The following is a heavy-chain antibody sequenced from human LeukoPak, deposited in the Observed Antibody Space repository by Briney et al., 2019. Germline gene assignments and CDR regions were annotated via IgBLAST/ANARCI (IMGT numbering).Heavy chain of an antibody. D-gene: IGHD3-10*01. CDR1: GGSISSYY. V-gene: IGHV4-4*07. CDR3: AGGVYGSGSYLPDY. Sequence: SETLSPTCTVSGGSISSYYWSWIRQPAGKGLEWIGRIYTSGSTNYNPSLKSRVTMSVDTSKNQFSLKLSSVTAADTAVYYCAGGVYGSGSYLPDYWGQGTLVTVSS. J-gene: IGHJ4*02. CDR2: IYTSGST.